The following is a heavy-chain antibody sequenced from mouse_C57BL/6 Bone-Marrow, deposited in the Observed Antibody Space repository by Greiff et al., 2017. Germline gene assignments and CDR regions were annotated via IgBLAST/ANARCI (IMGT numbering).Heavy chain of an antibody. CDR1: GFNIKDYY. D-gene: IGHD1-1*01. CDR3: TRSLIYYGTNY. CDR2: IDPEDGET. V-gene: IGHV14-2*01. J-gene: IGHJ2*01. Sequence: EVPLQESGAELVKPGASVKLSCTASGFNIKDYYIHWVKQRTEQGLEWIGRIDPEDGETKYAPKFQDKATITADTSSNTAYLQLSSLTSEDTAVYYCTRSLIYYGTNYWGQGTTLTVSA.